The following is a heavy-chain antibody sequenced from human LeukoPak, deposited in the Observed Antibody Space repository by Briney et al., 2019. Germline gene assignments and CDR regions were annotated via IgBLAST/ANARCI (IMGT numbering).Heavy chain of an antibody. Sequence: QSGGSLRLSCAASGFTFSDYGMHWLRQAPGKGLEWVAFVGWDGSEKHYGESAKGRFTISRDNSKNTLDLQMNSLRAEDTAVYYCAREYSPGYDYVWGSSPHGVINWFDPWGQGTLVTVSS. CDR3: AREYSPGYDYVWGSSPHGVINWFDP. D-gene: IGHD3-16*01. CDR1: GFTFSDYG. V-gene: IGHV3-33*08. CDR2: VGWDGSEK. J-gene: IGHJ5*02.